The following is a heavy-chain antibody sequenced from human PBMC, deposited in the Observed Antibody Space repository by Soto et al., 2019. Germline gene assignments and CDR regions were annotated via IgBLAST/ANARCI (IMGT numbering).Heavy chain of an antibody. CDR3: ARSNSGYYKWFDP. V-gene: IGHV4-59*08. CDR2: IYYAGST. D-gene: IGHD3-22*01. CDR1: GDSIRSSY. Sequence: SETLSLTCTVSGDSIRSSYWSWIRQPPGRGLEWIGFIYYAGSTYYNPSLKSRVTISVDRSKNQFSLKLNSVTAADTAVYYCARSNSGYYKWFDPWGQGTLVTVSS. J-gene: IGHJ5*02.